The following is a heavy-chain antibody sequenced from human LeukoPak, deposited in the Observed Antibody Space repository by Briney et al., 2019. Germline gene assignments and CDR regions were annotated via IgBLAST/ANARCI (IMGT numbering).Heavy chain of an antibody. V-gene: IGHV3-21*01. CDR3: ARDRALWFGELFP. J-gene: IGHJ5*02. CDR2: ISSSSSYI. CDR1: GFTFSSYS. D-gene: IGHD3-10*01. Sequence: GGSLRLSCAASGFTFSSYSMNWVRHAPGKGREWVSSISSSSSYIYYADSVKGRFTISRDNAKNILYLQMNSLRAEDTAVYYCARDRALWFGELFPWGQGTLVTVSS.